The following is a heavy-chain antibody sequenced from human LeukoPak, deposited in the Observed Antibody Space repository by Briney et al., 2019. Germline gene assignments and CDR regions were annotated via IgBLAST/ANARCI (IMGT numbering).Heavy chain of an antibody. Sequence: GGSLRLSCAASGFTFSSYSMNWVRQAPGKGLEWVSSISSSSSYIYYADSVKGRFTISRDNAKNSLYLQMNSLRAEDTAVYYCARESYYYGSGSYYPHYYFDYWGQGTLVTVSS. CDR1: GFTFSSYS. D-gene: IGHD3-10*01. J-gene: IGHJ4*02. CDR2: ISSSSSYI. V-gene: IGHV3-21*01. CDR3: ARESYYYGSGSYYPHYYFDY.